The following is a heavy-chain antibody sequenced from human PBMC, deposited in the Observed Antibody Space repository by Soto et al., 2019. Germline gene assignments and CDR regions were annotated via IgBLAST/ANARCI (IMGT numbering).Heavy chain of an antibody. Sequence: QVQLVQSGAEVKEPGASVKVSCKTSGYTFTRYFLHWMRQAPGQGLEWMGIIIPTTDSTTYAQSFQGRVTMTRDTSTSTVYMELTSLRSEDTAVYYCARDRGFGDYAFDHWGQGTVVTVSS. CDR1: GYTFTRYF. D-gene: IGHD4-17*01. CDR3: ARDRGFGDYAFDH. CDR2: IIPTTDST. V-gene: IGHV1-46*01. J-gene: IGHJ4*02.